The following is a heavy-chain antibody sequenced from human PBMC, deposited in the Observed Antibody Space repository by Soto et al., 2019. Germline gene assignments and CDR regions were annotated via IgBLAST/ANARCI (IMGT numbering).Heavy chain of an antibody. CDR3: SRPGYSNYDSDY. CDR1: GFTFSGYS. J-gene: IGHJ4*02. Sequence: EVQLVESGGGLVQWGGSLRLSCAASGFTFSGYSVNWVRQAPGKGLEWVGRIRSRSNGYATAYAASVRGRFTISRDDSKTTAYLQMNSLKTEDTAVYYCSRPGYSNYDSDYWGQGTLVTVSS. D-gene: IGHD5-12*01. CDR2: IRSRSNGYAT. V-gene: IGHV3-73*01.